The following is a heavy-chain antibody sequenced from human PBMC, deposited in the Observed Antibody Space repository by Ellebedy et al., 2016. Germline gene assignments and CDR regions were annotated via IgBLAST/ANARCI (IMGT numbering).Heavy chain of an antibody. CDR2: ISSDGSNK. CDR1: GFTFSSYG. D-gene: IGHD7-27*01. V-gene: IGHV3-30*03. CDR3: ARASTTDWGRTFDY. Sequence: GGSLRLSXAASGFTFSSYGMHWVRQAPGKGLEWVAVISSDGSNKYNADSVRGRFTISRDNSKNTLYLQMNSLRAEDTAVYYCARASTTDWGRTFDYWGQGTLVTVSS. J-gene: IGHJ4*02.